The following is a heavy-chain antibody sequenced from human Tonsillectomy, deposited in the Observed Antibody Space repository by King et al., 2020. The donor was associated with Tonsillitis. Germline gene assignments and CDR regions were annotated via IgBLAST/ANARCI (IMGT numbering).Heavy chain of an antibody. D-gene: IGHD3-3*01. J-gene: IGHJ4*02. Sequence: VQLVESGGGLVKPGGSLRLSCAASGFTFSSYSVNWVRQAPGKGLEWVSTISSGSSYIYYADSVKSRFTISRDNAKNSLYLQMNSLRAEDTTVYYCARDLLWSGFYFALDYWGQGTLVTVSS. CDR2: ISSGSSYI. V-gene: IGHV3-21*06. CDR3: ARDLLWSGFYFALDY. CDR1: GFTFSSYS.